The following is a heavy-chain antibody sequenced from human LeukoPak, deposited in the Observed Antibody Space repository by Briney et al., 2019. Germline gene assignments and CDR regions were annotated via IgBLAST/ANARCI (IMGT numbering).Heavy chain of an antibody. J-gene: IGHJ4*02. CDR2: IIPIFGTA. V-gene: IGHV1-69*05. Sequence: ASVKVSCKASGGTFSSYAISWVRQAPGQGLEWMGRIIPIFGTANYAQRFQGRVTITTDESTSTAYMELSSLRSEDTAVYYCARDGRSGSRDYWGQGTLVTVSS. D-gene: IGHD1-26*01. CDR3: ARDGRSGSRDY. CDR1: GGTFSSYA.